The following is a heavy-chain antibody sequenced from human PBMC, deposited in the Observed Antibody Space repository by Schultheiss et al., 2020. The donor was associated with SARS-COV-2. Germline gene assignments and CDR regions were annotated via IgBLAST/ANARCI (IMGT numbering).Heavy chain of an antibody. CDR3: ARHIVVVVAATTYYYYGMDV. Sequence: SETLSLTCAVYGGSFSGYYWSWIRQPAGKGLEWIGSIYTSGSTNYNPSLKSRVTISVDTSKNQFSLKLSSVTAADTAVYYCARHIVVVVAATTYYYYGMDVWGQGTTVTVSS. D-gene: IGHD2-15*01. CDR1: GGSFSGYY. V-gene: IGHV4-59*10. CDR2: IYTSGST. J-gene: IGHJ6*02.